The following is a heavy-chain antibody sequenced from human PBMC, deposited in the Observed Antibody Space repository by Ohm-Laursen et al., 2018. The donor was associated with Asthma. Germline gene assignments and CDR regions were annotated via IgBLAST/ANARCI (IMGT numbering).Heavy chain of an antibody. Sequence: SLRLSCTASGYTFSRYSIHWVRQIPGKGLEWVASISTASSFIYYADSVRSRFTTSRDNAKNSLYLEMNSLRVEDTAVYYCVTDAWWSYVHWGLGTLVTVSS. D-gene: IGHD1-26*01. J-gene: IGHJ4*02. CDR1: GYTFSRYS. V-gene: IGHV3-21*01. CDR2: ISTASSFI. CDR3: VTDAWWSYVH.